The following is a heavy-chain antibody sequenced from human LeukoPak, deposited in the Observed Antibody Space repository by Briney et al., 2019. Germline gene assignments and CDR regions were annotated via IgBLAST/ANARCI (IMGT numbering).Heavy chain of an antibody. CDR1: GFTFSSYA. D-gene: IGHD3-16*01. V-gene: IGHV3-23*01. J-gene: IGHJ6*03. CDR2: ILDSGYST. CDR3: AKLGGHPLHNYYVGV. Sequence: PGGSLRLSCAASGFTFSSYAMSWVRQAPGKGLEWVSGILDSGYSTYYANSVKGRLTISRDNSNNTLYLQMNSLSAEDTAVYYCAKLGGHPLHNYYVGVWGKGTTVAVSS.